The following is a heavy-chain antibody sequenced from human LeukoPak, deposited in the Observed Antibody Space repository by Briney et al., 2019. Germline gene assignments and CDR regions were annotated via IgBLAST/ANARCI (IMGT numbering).Heavy chain of an antibody. V-gene: IGHV3-53*01. CDR2: LYNAGST. J-gene: IGHJ4*02. Sequence: GGSLRLSCVASGFIVSNNYMSWVRQAPGKGLEWVSVLYNAGSTYYADSVKGRFTTSRDNSKNTLYLQMYSLRAEDTAVYYCAKRAPLYSSTPGNYFDSWGQGTLVTVSS. CDR3: AKRAPLYSSTPGNYFDS. D-gene: IGHD6-19*01. CDR1: GFIVSNNY.